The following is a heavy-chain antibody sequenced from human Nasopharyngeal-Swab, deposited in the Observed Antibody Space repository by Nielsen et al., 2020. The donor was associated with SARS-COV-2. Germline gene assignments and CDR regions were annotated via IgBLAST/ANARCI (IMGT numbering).Heavy chain of an antibody. D-gene: IGHD6-6*01. Sequence: SETLSLTCAVSGGSISSGGYSWSWIRQPPGKGLEWIGYIYHSGSTYYNPSLKSRVTISVDRSKNQFSLKLSSVTAADTAVYYCARRIAAPGGDGMDVWGQGTTVTVSS. CDR2: IYHSGST. CDR1: GGSISSGGYS. V-gene: IGHV4-30-2*01. J-gene: IGHJ6*02. CDR3: ARRIAAPGGDGMDV.